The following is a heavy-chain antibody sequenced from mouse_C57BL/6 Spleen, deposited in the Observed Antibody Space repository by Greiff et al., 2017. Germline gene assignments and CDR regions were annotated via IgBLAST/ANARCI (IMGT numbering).Heavy chain of an antibody. J-gene: IGHJ4*01. CDR3: ARWGFYGMDY. Sequence: VQLQQPGAELVRPGSSVKLSCKASGYTFTSYWMHWVKQRPIQGLEWIGNIDPSDSETHYNQKFKDKATLTVDKSSSTAYMQLSSLTSEDSAVYYCARWGFYGMDYWGQGTSVTVSS. V-gene: IGHV1-52*01. CDR1: GYTFTSYW. CDR2: IDPSDSET. D-gene: IGHD3-1*01.